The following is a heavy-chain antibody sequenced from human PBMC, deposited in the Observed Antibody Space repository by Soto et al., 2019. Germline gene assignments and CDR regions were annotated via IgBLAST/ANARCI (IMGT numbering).Heavy chain of an antibody. V-gene: IGHV3-30-3*01. Sequence: QVQLVESGGGVVQPGRSLRLSCAASGFTFSSYAMHWVRQAPGKGLEWVAVISYDGSNKYYADSVKGRFTISRDNSKNTLYLQMNSLRAEDTAVYYCARDFIAVAGEGDDIWGQGTMVTVSS. CDR3: ARDFIAVAGEGDDI. CDR2: ISYDGSNK. CDR1: GFTFSSYA. D-gene: IGHD6-19*01. J-gene: IGHJ3*02.